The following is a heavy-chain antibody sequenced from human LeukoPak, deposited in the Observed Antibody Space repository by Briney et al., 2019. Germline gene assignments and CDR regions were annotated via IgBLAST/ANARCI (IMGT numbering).Heavy chain of an antibody. Sequence: GASVKVSCKASGGTFSSYAISWVRQAPGQGLEWMGGFIPIFGTANYAQKFQGRVTITTDESTSTAYMELSSLRSEDTAVYYCARGLMAVTDQRYWGQGTLVIVSS. CDR3: ARGLMAVTDQRY. V-gene: IGHV1-69*05. CDR2: FIPIFGTA. D-gene: IGHD4-11*01. J-gene: IGHJ1*01. CDR1: GGTFSSYA.